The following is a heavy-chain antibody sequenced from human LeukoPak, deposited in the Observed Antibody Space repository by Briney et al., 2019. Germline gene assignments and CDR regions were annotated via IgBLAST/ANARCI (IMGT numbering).Heavy chain of an antibody. V-gene: IGHV3-53*01. CDR2: IYTSDST. CDR3: ARDSGYSSGWYDY. D-gene: IGHD6-19*01. Sequence: GGSLRLSCAPSGFTVSSNYITWVRQAPGKGLEWVSVIYTSDSTFYADSVKGRFTITRDNSKNTLYLQMNSLRAEDTAVYYCARDSGYSSGWYDYWGQGTLVTVSS. CDR1: GFTVSSNY. J-gene: IGHJ4*02.